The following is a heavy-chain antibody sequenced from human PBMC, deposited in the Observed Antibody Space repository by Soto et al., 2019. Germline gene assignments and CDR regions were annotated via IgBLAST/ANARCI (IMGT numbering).Heavy chain of an antibody. J-gene: IGHJ4*02. D-gene: IGHD5-12*01. CDR1: GGPITSYY. CDR3: ARRYSGYGDY. V-gene: IGHV4-59*08. CDR2: IYFSGSA. Sequence: SETLSLTCTVSGGPITSYYWSWIRQPPGKGLEWIGYIYFSGSANYNPSLKSRVTISVDTSKNQFSLKLSSVTAADTAVYYCARRYSGYGDYWGQGTLVTVSS.